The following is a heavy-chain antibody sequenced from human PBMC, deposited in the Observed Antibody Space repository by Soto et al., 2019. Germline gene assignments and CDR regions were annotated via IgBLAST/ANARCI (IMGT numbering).Heavy chain of an antibody. CDR3: ASSGYGSGVDY. Sequence: QVQLVESGGGVVQPGRSLRLSCAASGFTFSSYGMHWVRQAPGKGLEWVAVIWYDGSNKYYADSVKGRFTISRDNSKNTLYLQMNSLRAEDTAVYYCASSGYGSGVDYWGQGTLVTVSS. CDR2: IWYDGSNK. V-gene: IGHV3-33*01. J-gene: IGHJ4*02. D-gene: IGHD3-10*01. CDR1: GFTFSSYG.